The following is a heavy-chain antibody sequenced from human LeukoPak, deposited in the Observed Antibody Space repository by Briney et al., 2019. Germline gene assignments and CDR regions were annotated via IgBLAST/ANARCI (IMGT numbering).Heavy chain of an antibody. CDR2: IKSKTDGGTT. J-gene: IGHJ4*02. Sequence: GGTLRLSCAASGFTFSSYGMSWVRQAPGKGLEWVGRIKSKTDGGTTDYAAPVKGRFTISRDDSKNTLYLQMNSLKTEDTAVYYCTADRVQGKRRSYPFDYWGQGTLVTVSS. D-gene: IGHD1-26*01. CDR3: TADRVQGKRRSYPFDY. V-gene: IGHV3-15*01. CDR1: GFTFSSYG.